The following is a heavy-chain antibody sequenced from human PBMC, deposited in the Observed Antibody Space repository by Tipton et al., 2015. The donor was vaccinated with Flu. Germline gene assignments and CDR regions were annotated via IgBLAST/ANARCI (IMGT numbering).Heavy chain of an antibody. J-gene: IGHJ4*02. Sequence: TLSLTCTVSGGSMSSYYWSWIRQPAGKGLEWIGRIYNSGITYYKPSLSSRLVISLDTSKNQFYLRLNSVTAADTAVYYCARGATRRPFSGYDYTAYWGQGTLVTVSS. V-gene: IGHV4-4*07. CDR1: GGSMSSYY. CDR2: IYNSGIT. D-gene: IGHD5-12*01. CDR3: ARGATRRPFSGYDYTAY.